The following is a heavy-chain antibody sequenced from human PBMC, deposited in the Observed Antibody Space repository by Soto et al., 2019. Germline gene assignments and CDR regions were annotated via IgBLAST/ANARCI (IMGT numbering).Heavy chain of an antibody. CDR1: GGSINSYY. V-gene: IGHV4-59*08. J-gene: IGHJ6*03. Sequence: ASETLSLTCTVSGGSINSYYWSWIRQPPGKGLEWIGYIYYSGSTNYNPSLNSRVTVSVDTSKNQVSLKLSSVTAADTAVYYCARHPETGAYYYYMDVWGKGTTVTVSS. CDR3: ARHPETGAYYYYMDV. CDR2: IYYSGST. D-gene: IGHD3-10*01.